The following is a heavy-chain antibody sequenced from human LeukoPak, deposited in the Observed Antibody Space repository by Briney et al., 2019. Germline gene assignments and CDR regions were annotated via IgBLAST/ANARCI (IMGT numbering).Heavy chain of an antibody. CDR2: IYTSGST. CDR1: GGSISSGSYY. CDR3: ARDDAFRNLGRY. V-gene: IGHV4-61*02. D-gene: IGHD1-14*01. J-gene: IGHJ4*02. Sequence: SQTLSLTCTVSGGSISSGSYYWSWIRQPAGKGLEWIGRIYTSGSTNYNPSLKSRVTISVDTSKNQFSLKLSSVTAADTAAYYCARDDAFRNLGRYWGQGTLVTVSS.